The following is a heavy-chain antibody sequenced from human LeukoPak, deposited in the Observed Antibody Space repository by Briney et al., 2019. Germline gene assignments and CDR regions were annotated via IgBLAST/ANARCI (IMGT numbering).Heavy chain of an antibody. CDR2: FDPEDGET. D-gene: IGHD3-10*01. Sequence: GASVKVSCKVSGYTLTELPMHWVRQAPGKGLEWMGGFDPEDGETIYVQKFQGRVTMTEDTSTDTAYMELSSLRSEDTAVYYCATVVDYYGSGSYDYWGQGTLVTVSS. CDR3: ATVVDYYGSGSYDY. V-gene: IGHV1-24*01. J-gene: IGHJ4*02. CDR1: GYTLTELP.